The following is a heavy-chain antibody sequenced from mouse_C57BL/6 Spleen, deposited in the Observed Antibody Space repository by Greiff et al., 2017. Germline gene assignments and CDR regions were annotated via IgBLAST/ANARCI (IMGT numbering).Heavy chain of an antibody. J-gene: IGHJ2*01. CDR1: GYTFTSYW. CDR3: AKEDYDGNFDY. V-gene: IGHV1-52*01. Sequence: QVQLQQPGAELVRPGSSVKLSCKASGYTFTSYWMHWVKQRPIQGLEWIGNIDPSDSDTHYNQKFKDKATLTVDKSSNTAYMQLSSETSEDYAVDYCAKEDYDGNFDYWGQGTTLTVSS. CDR2: IDPSDSDT. D-gene: IGHD2-4*01.